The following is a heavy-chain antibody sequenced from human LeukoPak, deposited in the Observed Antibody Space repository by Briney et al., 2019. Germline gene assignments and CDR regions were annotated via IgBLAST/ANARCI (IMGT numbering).Heavy chain of an antibody. CDR3: ARDPPSLDAFDI. Sequence: GGSLRLSCAASGFTFSSYAMHWVRQAPGKGLEWVAVISYDGSNKYYADSVKGRFTISRDNSKNTLYLQMNSLRAEDTAVYYCARDPPSLDAFDIWGQGTMVTVSS. CDR1: GFTFSSYA. V-gene: IGHV3-30-3*01. D-gene: IGHD1-26*01. CDR2: ISYDGSNK. J-gene: IGHJ3*02.